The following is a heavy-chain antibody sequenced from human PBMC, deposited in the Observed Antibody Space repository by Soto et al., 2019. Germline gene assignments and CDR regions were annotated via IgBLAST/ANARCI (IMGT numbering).Heavy chain of an antibody. Sequence: ASVKVSCKASGYTFTSYGISWVRQAPGQGLEWMGWISAYNGNTNYAQKLQGRVTMTTDTSTSTAYMELRSLRSDDTAVYYCARDRPLSRSSRWIPSFDYWGQGTLVTVSS. V-gene: IGHV1-18*01. CDR3: ARDRPLSRSSRWIPSFDY. D-gene: IGHD6-13*01. CDR2: ISAYNGNT. CDR1: GYTFTSYG. J-gene: IGHJ4*02.